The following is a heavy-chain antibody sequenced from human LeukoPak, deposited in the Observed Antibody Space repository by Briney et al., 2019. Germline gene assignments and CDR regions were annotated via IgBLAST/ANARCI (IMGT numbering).Heavy chain of an antibody. J-gene: IGHJ3*02. CDR3: TRDSVVTASAFDI. Sequence: GGSLRLSCAASGFTFSDYYMSWIRQAPGKGLEWVSYISSSSSYTNYADSVKGRFTISRDNAKNSLYLQMNSLRVEDTAVYYCTRDSVVTASAFDIWGQGTMVTVSS. CDR2: ISSSSSYT. D-gene: IGHD2-21*02. CDR1: GFTFSDYY. V-gene: IGHV3-11*06.